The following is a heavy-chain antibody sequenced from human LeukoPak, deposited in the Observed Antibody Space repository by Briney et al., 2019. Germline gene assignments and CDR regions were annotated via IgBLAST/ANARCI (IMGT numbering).Heavy chain of an antibody. CDR2: IKQDGSEK. V-gene: IGHV3-7*01. J-gene: IGHJ4*02. Sequence: GGSLRLSCAASGFTFSSYSMNWVRQAPGKGLEWVANIKQDGSEKYYVDSVKGRFTISRDNAKNSLYLQMNSLRAEDTAVYYCAMGTVTAFDYWGQGTLVTVSS. CDR1: GFTFSSYS. CDR3: AMGTVTAFDY. D-gene: IGHD4-11*01.